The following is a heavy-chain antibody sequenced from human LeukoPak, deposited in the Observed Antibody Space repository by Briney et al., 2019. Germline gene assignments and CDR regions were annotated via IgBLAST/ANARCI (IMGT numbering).Heavy chain of an antibody. V-gene: IGHV4-31*02. J-gene: IGHJ3*02. D-gene: IGHD5-18*01. CDR3: ARVHRETSIIQLYAFDI. CDR1: GFTFSDYY. Sequence: LRLSCAASGFTFSDYYMSWIRQAPGKGLEWIGYIYYSGSTYYNPSLKSRVTISVDTSKNQFSLKLSSVTAADTAVYYCARVHRETSIIQLYAFDIWGQGTMVTVSS. CDR2: IYYSGST.